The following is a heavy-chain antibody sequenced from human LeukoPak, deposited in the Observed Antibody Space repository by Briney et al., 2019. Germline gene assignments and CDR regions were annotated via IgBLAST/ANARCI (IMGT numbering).Heavy chain of an antibody. CDR2: INSGGTVT. V-gene: IGHV3-74*01. J-gene: IGHJ6*03. Sequence: PGGSLRLSCAASGFTFSDFWMHWVRQAPGKGLVWVSRINSGGTVTNYADSVKGRLTISRDNAKNTLYLQMNSLRAEDTAVYYCAKSSPTVTTLLGVDYYYYMDVWGKGTTVTVSS. CDR3: AKSSPTVTTLLGVDYYYYMDV. CDR1: GFTFSDFW. D-gene: IGHD4-17*01.